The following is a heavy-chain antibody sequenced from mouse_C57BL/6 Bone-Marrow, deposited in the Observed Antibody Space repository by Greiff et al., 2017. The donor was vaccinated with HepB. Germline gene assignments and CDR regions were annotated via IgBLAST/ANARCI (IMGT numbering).Heavy chain of an antibody. CDR2: ISNGGGST. CDR3: ARHDYYGSSYGYYYAMDY. V-gene: IGHV5-12*01. J-gene: IGHJ4*01. Sequence: EVQGVESGGGLVQPGGSLKLSCAASGFTFSDYYMYWVRQTPEKRLEWVAYISNGGGSTYYPDTVKGRFTISRDNAKNTLYLQMSRLKSEDTAMYYCARHDYYGSSYGYYYAMDYWGQGTSVTVSS. CDR1: GFTFSDYY. D-gene: IGHD1-1*01.